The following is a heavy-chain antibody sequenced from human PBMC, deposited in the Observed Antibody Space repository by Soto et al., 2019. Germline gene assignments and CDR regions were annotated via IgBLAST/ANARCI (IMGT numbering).Heavy chain of an antibody. CDR2: IIPMFGTT. D-gene: IGHD6-19*01. CDR1: GGTLPSFA. Sequence: QVQLVQSGAEVKKPGSSVKVSCKASGGTLPSFAINWVRQAPGQGLEWVGGIIPMFGTTHYAQKFQGRVAITADESTTTGYMELSSLRSEDTAVYYCARDKIAVAGTGGWFDPWGKGTLVPVSS. CDR3: ARDKIAVAGTGGWFDP. V-gene: IGHV1-69*01. J-gene: IGHJ5*02.